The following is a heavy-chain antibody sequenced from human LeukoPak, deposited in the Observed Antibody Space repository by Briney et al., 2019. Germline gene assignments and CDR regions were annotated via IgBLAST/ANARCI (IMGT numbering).Heavy chain of an antibody. CDR1: GVSISSSNSY. D-gene: IGHD3/OR15-3a*01. V-gene: IGHV4-39*01. Sequence: PSETLSLTCTVSGVSISSSNSYWGWIRQPPGKGLEWIGSIYYSGNTYYNASLKSQVSISIDTSKNQFSLRLTSVAAADTAVYYCARQTGSGLFILPGGQGTLVTVSS. J-gene: IGHJ4*02. CDR3: ARQTGSGLFILP. CDR2: IYYSGNT.